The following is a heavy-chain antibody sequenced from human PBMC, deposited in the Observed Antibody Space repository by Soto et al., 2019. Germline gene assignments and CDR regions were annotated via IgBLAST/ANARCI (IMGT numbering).Heavy chain of an antibody. Sequence: EVQLLESGGGLVQPGGSLGLSCAASGFPFSTYAMTWVRQAPGKGLEWVSLISGSGASTYYADSVRGRFTISRDNSRDTLYLQMNSLRAEDTAVYFCAKVHGSGTYNNFPDYWGQGTPVTVSS. CDR2: ISGSGAST. D-gene: IGHD3-10*01. V-gene: IGHV3-23*01. CDR1: GFPFSTYA. J-gene: IGHJ4*02. CDR3: AKVHGSGTYNNFPDY.